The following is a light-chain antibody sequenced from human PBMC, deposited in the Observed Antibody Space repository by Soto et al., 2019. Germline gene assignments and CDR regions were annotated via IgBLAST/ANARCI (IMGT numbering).Light chain of an antibody. CDR2: EVV. V-gene: IGLV2-8*01. J-gene: IGLJ1*01. Sequence: QSGLTTPPSASWCPGQTVAISCTGTKNDIGVYDFVSWYQHHPGKAPRLIIYEVVQRPSGVPDRFSGSKSGNTASLTVSGLQAADDADYFCKSYAGSNTYVSGSGTKVTVL. CDR3: KSYAGSNTYV. CDR1: KNDIGVYDF.